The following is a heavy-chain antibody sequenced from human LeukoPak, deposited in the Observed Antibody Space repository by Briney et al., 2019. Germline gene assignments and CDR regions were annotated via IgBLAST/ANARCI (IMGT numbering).Heavy chain of an antibody. D-gene: IGHD2-2*01. CDR2: ITSSGSTI. CDR1: GFTFSDYY. J-gene: IGHJ4*02. Sequence: KSGGSLRLSCAASGFTFSDYYMSWIRQAPGKGLEWVSYITSSGSTINYADSVKGRFTVFRDNAKNSLYLQMSSLRAEDTAVYYCARGQHYFAYWGQGTLVTVSS. V-gene: IGHV3-11*04. CDR3: ARGQHYFAY.